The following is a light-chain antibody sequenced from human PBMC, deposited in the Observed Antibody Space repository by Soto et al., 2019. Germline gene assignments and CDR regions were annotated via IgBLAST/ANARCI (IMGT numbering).Light chain of an antibody. CDR3: QSYDSSLNGVV. V-gene: IGLV1-40*01. CDR2: GNT. J-gene: IGLJ2*01. CDR1: SSKIGAGYD. Sequence: QSVLTQPPSVSGAPGQRVTISCTGRSSKIGAGYDVHWYQQLPGTAPKLLISGNTNRPSGVPDRFSGPKSGTSASLAITGLQADDEADYYCQSYDSSLNGVVFGGGTKLTVL.